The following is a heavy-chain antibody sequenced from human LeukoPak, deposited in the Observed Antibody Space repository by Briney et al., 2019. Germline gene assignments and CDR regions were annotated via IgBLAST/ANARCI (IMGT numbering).Heavy chain of an antibody. V-gene: IGHV3-48*03. D-gene: IGHD6-13*01. CDR2: ISSSGSIT. Sequence: GGSLRLSCAASGFTFNDYEMTWVRQAPGKGLEWISYISSSGSITSHADSVKGRFTISRDNAKNSLYLQMNSLRAEDAAVYYCVCVSWYVLDYWGQGTLVTVSS. CDR1: GFTFNDYE. J-gene: IGHJ4*02. CDR3: VCVSWYVLDY.